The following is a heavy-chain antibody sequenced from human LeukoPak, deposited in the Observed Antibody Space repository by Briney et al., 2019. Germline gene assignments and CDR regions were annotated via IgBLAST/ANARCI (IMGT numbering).Heavy chain of an antibody. Sequence: PGGSLRLSCAASGFTFSSYSMNWVRQAPGKGLEGVSSISSSSSYIYYADSVKGRFTISRDNAKNSLYLQMNSLRAEDTAVYYCARDYTMIVVEPYFDYWGQGILVTVSS. D-gene: IGHD3-22*01. J-gene: IGHJ4*02. CDR3: ARDYTMIVVEPYFDY. CDR2: ISSSSSYI. CDR1: GFTFSSYS. V-gene: IGHV3-21*01.